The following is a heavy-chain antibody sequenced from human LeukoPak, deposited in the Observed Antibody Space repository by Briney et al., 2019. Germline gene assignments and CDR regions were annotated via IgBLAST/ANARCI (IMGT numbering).Heavy chain of an antibody. D-gene: IGHD1-26*01. CDR2: IYYSGST. Sequence: SETLSLTCTVSGGSIHTYYWSWIRQPPGKGLEWIGYIYYSGSTNYNPSLKSRVTISVDTSKNQFSLKLSSVTAADTAVYYCARHGSGSYGVDYWGQGTLVTVSS. CDR3: ARHGSGSYGVDY. CDR1: GGSIHTYY. J-gene: IGHJ4*02. V-gene: IGHV4-59*08.